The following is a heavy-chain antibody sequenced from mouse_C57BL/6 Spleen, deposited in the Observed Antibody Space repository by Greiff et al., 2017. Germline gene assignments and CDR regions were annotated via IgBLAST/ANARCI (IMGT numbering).Heavy chain of an antibody. J-gene: IGHJ2*01. V-gene: IGHV5-4*01. CDR2: ISDGGSYT. D-gene: IGHD3-2*02. Sequence: EVQLMESGGGLVKPGGSLKLSCAASGFTFSSYAMSWVRQTPVKRLEWVATISDGGSYTYYPDNVKGRFTISRDYAKNNLYLQMSHLKSEDTAMYYCARERLSYFDYWGQGTTLTVSS. CDR1: GFTFSSYA. CDR3: ARERLSYFDY.